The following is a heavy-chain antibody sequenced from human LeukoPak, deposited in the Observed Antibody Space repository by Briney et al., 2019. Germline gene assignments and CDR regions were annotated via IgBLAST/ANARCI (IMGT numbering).Heavy chain of an antibody. D-gene: IGHD5-18*01. Sequence: GGSLRLSCAASGFTFSSYGMHWVRQAPGMGLEYVSAISSNGGSTYYANSVKGRFTISRDNSKNTLYLQMGSLRAEDMAVYYCARVRGYSYGSSDYWGQGTPVTVSS. CDR2: ISSNGGST. CDR3: ARVRGYSYGSSDY. J-gene: IGHJ4*02. CDR1: GFTFSSYG. V-gene: IGHV3-64*01.